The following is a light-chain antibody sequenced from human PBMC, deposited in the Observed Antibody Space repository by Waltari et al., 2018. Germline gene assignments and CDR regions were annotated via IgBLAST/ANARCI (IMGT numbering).Light chain of an antibody. CDR3: QRYNSDPIT. Sequence: DIQMTQSPSTLSASVGDRVTITCRASQSIGSWFAWYQQKPGKAPKLLIFEATSLESGVPSRFSASGSGTELTLTISSLQPNDFATYYCQRYNSDPITFGPGTKVDI. V-gene: IGKV1-5*03. CDR1: QSIGSW. CDR2: EAT. J-gene: IGKJ3*01.